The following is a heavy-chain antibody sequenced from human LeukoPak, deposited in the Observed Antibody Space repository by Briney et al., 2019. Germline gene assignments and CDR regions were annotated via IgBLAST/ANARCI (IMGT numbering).Heavy chain of an antibody. Sequence: SETLSLTCTVSGGSFSSYYWSWIRQPAGKGLEWIGRIYFSGDTNYNPSLKSRVTMSVDTSKNQFSLKLSSVTAADTAVYYCARVDYYDSSGYYGVFDYWGQGTLVTVSS. CDR3: ARVDYYDSSGYYGVFDY. CDR2: IYFSGDT. CDR1: GGSFSSYY. V-gene: IGHV4-4*07. J-gene: IGHJ4*02. D-gene: IGHD3-22*01.